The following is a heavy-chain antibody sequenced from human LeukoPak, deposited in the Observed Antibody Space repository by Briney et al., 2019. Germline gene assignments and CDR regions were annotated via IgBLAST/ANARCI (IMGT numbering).Heavy chain of an antibody. Sequence: PSETLSLTCSVSGGSITSHFWSWIRQPPGKGLEWIGYIHYSGSTNYNPSLKSRVTISPDTSKNQLFLKLNSATAADTAVYYCARLVWLGESPGSWFDSWGQGTLVTVSS. J-gene: IGHJ5*01. CDR3: ARLVWLGESPGSWFDS. D-gene: IGHD3-10*01. CDR2: IHYSGST. V-gene: IGHV4-59*11. CDR1: GGSITSHF.